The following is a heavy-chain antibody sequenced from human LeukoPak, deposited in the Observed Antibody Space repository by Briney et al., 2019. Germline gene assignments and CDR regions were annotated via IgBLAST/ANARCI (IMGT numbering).Heavy chain of an antibody. CDR2: ISYDGSNK. D-gene: IGHD6-6*01. CDR1: GFTFSSYA. V-gene: IGHV3-30-3*01. CDR3: ARVPMIAARPRYFHH. Sequence: GGSLRLSCAASGFTFSSYAMHWVRQAPGKGLEWVAVISYDGSNKYYADSVKGRFTISRDNSKNTLYLQMNSLRAEDTAVYYCARVPMIAARPRYFHHWGQGTLVTVPS. J-gene: IGHJ1*01.